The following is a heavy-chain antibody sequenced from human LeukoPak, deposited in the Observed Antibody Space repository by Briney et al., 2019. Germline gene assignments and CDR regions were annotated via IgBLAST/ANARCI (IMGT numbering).Heavy chain of an antibody. Sequence: GRSLRLSCAASGFTFDDYAMHWVRQAPGKGLEWVSGISWNSGSIGYADSVKGRFTISRDNAKNSPYLQMNSLRAEDMALYYCAKGSSGYYDYPFDYWGQGTLVTVSS. CDR1: GFTFDDYA. J-gene: IGHJ4*02. D-gene: IGHD3-22*01. CDR2: ISWNSGSI. CDR3: AKGSSGYYDYPFDY. V-gene: IGHV3-9*03.